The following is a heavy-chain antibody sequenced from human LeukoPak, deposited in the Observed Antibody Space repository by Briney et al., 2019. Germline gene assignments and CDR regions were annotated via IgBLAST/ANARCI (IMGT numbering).Heavy chain of an antibody. CDR2: IYSGGST. V-gene: IGHV3-53*01. J-gene: IGHJ4*02. CDR3: ARDRGSGWYYFDY. CDR1: GFTVSSNY. D-gene: IGHD6-19*01. Sequence: GGSLRLSCAASGFTVSSNYMSWVRQAPGKGLEWVSVIYSGGSTYYADSVKGRFTISRDNSKNTLYLQMNSLKAEDTAVYYCARDRGSGWYYFDYWGQGTLVTVSS.